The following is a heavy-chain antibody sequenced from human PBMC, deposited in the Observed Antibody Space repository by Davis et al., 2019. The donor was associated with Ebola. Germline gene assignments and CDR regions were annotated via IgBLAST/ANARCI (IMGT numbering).Heavy chain of an antibody. D-gene: IGHD3-10*01. Sequence: SVQVSCKASVCTFRSYAISWVRQAPGQGLEWMGRIIPILGIANYAQKFQGRVTITADKSTSTAYMKLSSLRSEDTAVYYCARDGWFGELLPQNYYYYGMDVWGQGTTVTVSS. V-gene: IGHV1-69*04. CDR3: ARDGWFGELLPQNYYYYGMDV. CDR2: IIPILGIA. CDR1: VCTFRSYA. J-gene: IGHJ6*02.